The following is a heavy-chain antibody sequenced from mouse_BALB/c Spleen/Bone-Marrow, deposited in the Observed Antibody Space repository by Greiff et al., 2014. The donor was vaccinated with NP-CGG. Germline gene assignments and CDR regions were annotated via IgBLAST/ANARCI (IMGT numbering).Heavy chain of an antibody. CDR3: ARSPMITESYAMDY. D-gene: IGHD2-4*01. Sequence: DLVKPGASVKLSCKASGYTFTSYWINWIKQRPGQGLEWIGRISPGSGNTYYNEMFKGKGTLTVDISSSTAYIQHSSLASEDSPVYFCARSPMITESYAMDYWGQGTSVTVSS. V-gene: IGHV1S41*01. CDR1: GYTFTSYW. J-gene: IGHJ4*01. CDR2: ISPGSGNT.